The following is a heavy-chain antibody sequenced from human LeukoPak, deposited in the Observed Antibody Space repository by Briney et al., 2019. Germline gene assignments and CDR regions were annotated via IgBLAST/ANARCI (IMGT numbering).Heavy chain of an antibody. V-gene: IGHV3-23*01. CDR2: ISGSGGST. J-gene: IGHJ4*02. D-gene: IGHD2-2*01. Sequence: GGSLRLSCAASGFTFSSYAMSWVRQAPGKGLEWVSAISGSGGSTYYADSVKGRFTISRDNSKNTLYLQMNSLRAEDTAVYYCAKDQIKYQLLSEYYFDYWGQGTLVTVSS. CDR1: GFTFSSYA. CDR3: AKDQIKYQLLSEYYFDY.